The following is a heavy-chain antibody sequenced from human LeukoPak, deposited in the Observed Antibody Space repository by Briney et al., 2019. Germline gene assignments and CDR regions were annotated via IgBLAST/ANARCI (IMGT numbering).Heavy chain of an antibody. V-gene: IGHV4-59*01. D-gene: IGHD3-22*01. CDR3: ASLYDSSGLLRDY. Sequence: PSETLSLTCTVSGGSISSYYWSWIRQPPGKGLEWIGYIYYSGSTNYNPSLKSRVTISVDTSKNQFSLKLSSVTAADTAVYYCASLYDSSGLLRDYWGQGTLVTVSS. J-gene: IGHJ4*02. CDR2: IYYSGST. CDR1: GGSISSYY.